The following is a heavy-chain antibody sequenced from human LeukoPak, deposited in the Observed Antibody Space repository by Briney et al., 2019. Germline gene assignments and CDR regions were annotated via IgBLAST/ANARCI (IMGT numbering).Heavy chain of an antibody. V-gene: IGHV3-30*02. CDR3: ARSLRVGATSVDY. CDR2: IRYDGSNK. J-gene: IGHJ4*02. CDR1: GFTLSSYG. D-gene: IGHD1-26*01. Sequence: GGSLRLSCAASGFTLSSYGMHWVRQAPGKGLEWVAFIRYDGSNKYYADSVKGRFTISRDNSKNTLYLQMNSLRAEDTAVYYCARSLRVGATSVDYWGQGTLVTVSS.